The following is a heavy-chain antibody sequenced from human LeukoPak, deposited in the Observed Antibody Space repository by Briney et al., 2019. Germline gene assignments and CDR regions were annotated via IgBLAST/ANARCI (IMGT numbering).Heavy chain of an antibody. CDR1: GFSFSSYR. V-gene: IGHV3-7*01. CDR2: IKQDGSEK. Sequence: PGGSLRLSCAASGFSFSSYRMSWVRQAPGKGLEWVANIKQDGSEKYYVDSVKGRFTISRDNAKNSLYLQMNSLRAEDTAVYYCARGYWNYVGWGQGTLVTVSS. D-gene: IGHD1-7*01. J-gene: IGHJ4*02. CDR3: ARGYWNYVG.